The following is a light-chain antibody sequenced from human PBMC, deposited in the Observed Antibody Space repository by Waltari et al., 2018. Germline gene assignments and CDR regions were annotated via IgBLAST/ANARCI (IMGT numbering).Light chain of an antibody. Sequence: QSALTQPASVSGSPGQPITISCTGTSSDVGGYNYVSWYQQHPGKAPKLMIYEVSNRPSGVSNRCSGSKSGNTASLTISGLQAEDEADYYCSSYTSSSTLFCGTGTKVTVL. CDR1: SSDVGGYNY. J-gene: IGLJ1*01. CDR3: SSYTSSSTLF. CDR2: EVS. V-gene: IGLV2-14*01.